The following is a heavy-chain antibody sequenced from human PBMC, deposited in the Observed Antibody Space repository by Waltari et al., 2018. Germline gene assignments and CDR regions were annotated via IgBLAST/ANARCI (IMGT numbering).Heavy chain of an antibody. CDR2: ISHTGST. CDR3: ARARYFGSLFAWFDP. D-gene: IGHD1-20*01. V-gene: IGHV4-4*02. Sequence: QVQLQESGPGLVKPSGTLSLTCAVSGGSISSTNWWTWVRQPPGKGLEWIGEISHTGSTDYNLSLKSRVTISVDNSKNPFSLKLNSVTAADTAVYYCARARYFGSLFAWFDPWGQGTLVNVSS. CDR1: GGSISSTNW. J-gene: IGHJ5*02.